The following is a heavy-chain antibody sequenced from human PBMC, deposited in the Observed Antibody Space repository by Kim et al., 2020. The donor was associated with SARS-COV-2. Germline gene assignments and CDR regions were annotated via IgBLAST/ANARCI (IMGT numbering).Heavy chain of an antibody. Sequence: SETLSLTCTVSGGSISSSSHSWGWIRQPPGKGLEWFGSIYYSGSTYYNPSLKSRVTISVDRSKNQFSLKLSSVTVADTAVYSCARQVRGFGSSTGCHID. CDR1: GGSISSSSHS. J-gene: IGHJ4*01. CDR3: ARQVRGFGSSTGCHID. CDR2: IYYSGST. V-gene: IGHV4-39*01. D-gene: IGHD2-2*01.